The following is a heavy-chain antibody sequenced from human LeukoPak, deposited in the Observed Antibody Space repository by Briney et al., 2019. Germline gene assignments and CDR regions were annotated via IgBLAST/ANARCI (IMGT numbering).Heavy chain of an antibody. CDR1: GASVSSFQ. V-gene: IGHV4-4*09. D-gene: IGHD2-8*01. J-gene: IGHJ4*02. CDR2: IYTNGRT. Sequence: PSETLSLTCSVSGASVSSFQWSWIRQSPGKGLEWIGYIYTNGRTNSNPSLKSRVTMSLDTSKNQFSLKVTSVSAADTAVYYCATSNDAKIAPFDHWGQGSQVTVSS. CDR3: ATSNDAKIAPFDH.